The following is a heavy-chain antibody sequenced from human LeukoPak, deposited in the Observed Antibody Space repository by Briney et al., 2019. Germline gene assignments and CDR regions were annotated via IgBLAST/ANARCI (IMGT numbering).Heavy chain of an antibody. D-gene: IGHD2-2*01. V-gene: IGHV4-4*03. J-gene: IGHJ5*02. Sequence: PETLSLTCAVSGGSISSPNWWSWVRQPPGKGLEWIGEIYHSGMTNYKTSLKSRVTISVDESKNQFSLKLSSVTAADTAVYYCARGQSPYCSSTSCYGGYNWFDPWGQGTLVTVSS. CDR2: IYHSGMT. CDR1: GGSISSPNW. CDR3: ARGQSPYCSSTSCYGGYNWFDP.